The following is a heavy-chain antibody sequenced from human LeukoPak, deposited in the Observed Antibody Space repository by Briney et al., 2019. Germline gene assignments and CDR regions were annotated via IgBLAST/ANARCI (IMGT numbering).Heavy chain of an antibody. D-gene: IGHD3-10*01. CDR3: AREIWFRELCPLHYFDH. CDR1: GGSISSYY. J-gene: IGHJ4*02. Sequence: KPSETLSLTCTVSGGSISSYYWSWIRQPAGKGLEWIARIYTSGSTNYNPSLKRRVTISVDTSKNQFSLQLSSVTAADTAVYYCAREIWFRELCPLHYFDHWGQGTLVTVSS. V-gene: IGHV4-4*07. CDR2: IYTSGST.